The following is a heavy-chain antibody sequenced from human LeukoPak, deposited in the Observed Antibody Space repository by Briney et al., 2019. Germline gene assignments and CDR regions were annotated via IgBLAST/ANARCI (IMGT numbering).Heavy chain of an antibody. CDR1: GYTFTSYY. J-gene: IGHJ4*02. CDR3: ARGAVAGYYFDY. V-gene: IGHV1-46*01. CDR2: INPSGGST. Sequence: GASVKVSCKGAGYTFTSYYMHWGRQAPGQGLEWMGVINPSGGSTSNAQKFQGRGTMTRDTSTSTVYMELSSLTSEDTAVYYCARGAVAGYYFDYWGQGTLVTVSS. D-gene: IGHD6-19*01.